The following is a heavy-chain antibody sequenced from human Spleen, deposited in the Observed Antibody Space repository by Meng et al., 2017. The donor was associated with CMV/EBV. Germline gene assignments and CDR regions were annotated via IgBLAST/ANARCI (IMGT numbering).Heavy chain of an antibody. CDR2: INPNSGGT. J-gene: IGHJ6*02. V-gene: IGHV1-2*02. D-gene: IGHD3-3*01. CDR1: GYTFTGYF. Sequence: ASVKVSCKASGYTFTGYFLHWVRQAPGQGLEWMGWINPNSGGTDYPQNFQGRVTMTRDTSSSTVYMQLSGLRSDDTAVYYCARDLTLRFLDNYFSFYGIDVWGRGTTVTVSS. CDR3: ARDLTLRFLDNYFSFYGIDV.